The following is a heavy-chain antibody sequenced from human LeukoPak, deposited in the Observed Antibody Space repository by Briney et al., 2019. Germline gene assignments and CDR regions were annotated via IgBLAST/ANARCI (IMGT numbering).Heavy chain of an antibody. D-gene: IGHD1-26*01. CDR2: VYYTGRT. Sequence: SETLSLTCTVSGDSISSFTSSSYFWAWIRQPPGKGLEWIGNVYYTGRTYSNPSLRSRVTVSVDTSKNQFSLRLSSVTAAGTAVYYCARHLLGRGADYYFFYMDVWGKGTTVTVSS. V-gene: IGHV4-39*01. J-gene: IGHJ6*03. CDR1: GDSISSFTSSSYF. CDR3: ARHLLGRGADYYFFYMDV.